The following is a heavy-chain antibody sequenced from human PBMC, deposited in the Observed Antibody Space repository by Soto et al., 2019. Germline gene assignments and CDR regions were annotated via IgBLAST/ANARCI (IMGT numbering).Heavy chain of an antibody. CDR2: IIPIFGTA. D-gene: IGHD2-15*01. Sequence: SVKVSCKAPGGTFSSYAISWVRQAPGQGLEWMGGIIPIFGTANYAQKFQGRVTITADESTSTAYMELSSLRSEDTAVYYCARTGYCSGGSCLLALFDYWGQGTLVTVSS. CDR1: GGTFSSYA. J-gene: IGHJ4*02. V-gene: IGHV1-69*13. CDR3: ARTGYCSGGSCLLALFDY.